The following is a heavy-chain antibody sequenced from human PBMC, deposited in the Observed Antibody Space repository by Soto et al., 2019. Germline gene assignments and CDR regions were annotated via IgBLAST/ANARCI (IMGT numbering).Heavy chain of an antibody. J-gene: IGHJ6*03. CDR3: ARGDGEKGSWYYYYYMDV. CDR2: IYYRGST. Sequence: SETLSLTCTVSGGSISSYYWSWIRQPPGKGLEWIGYIYYRGSTNYNPSLKSRVTISVDTSKNQFSLKLGSVTAADTAVYYCARGDGEKGSWYYYYYMDVWVKGTTVTAP. V-gene: IGHV4-59*01. D-gene: IGHD4-17*01. CDR1: GGSISSYY.